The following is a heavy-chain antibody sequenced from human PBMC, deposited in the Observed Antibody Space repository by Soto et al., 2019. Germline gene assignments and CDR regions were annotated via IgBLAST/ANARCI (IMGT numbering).Heavy chain of an antibody. CDR2: ISGDTATT. Sequence: GGSLRLSCAASGFSFSEYSMTWVRQAPGKGLQWVSAISGDTATTHYADSVKGRFTISRDNSRDTLYLQMNSLRVEDTAIYYCAKPLQQWLLQGYGVGVWGEGSKATVSS. CDR1: GFSFSEYS. J-gene: IGHJ6*02. V-gene: IGHV3-23*01. CDR3: AKPLQQWLLQGYGVGV. D-gene: IGHD6-19*01.